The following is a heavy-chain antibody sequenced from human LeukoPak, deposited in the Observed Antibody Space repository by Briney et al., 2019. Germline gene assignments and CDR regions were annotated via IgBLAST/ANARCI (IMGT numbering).Heavy chain of an antibody. D-gene: IGHD3-10*01. V-gene: IGHV3-30-3*01. Sequence: AXGXGLQWVAAXASDGSQTFYTESVRGRFTISRDNSKNTLYLQMNTLRAEDTAVYFCARERQDTIVHSGAFDIWGQGTMVTVSS. J-gene: IGHJ3*02. CDR3: ARERQDTIVHSGAFDI. CDR2: XASDGSQT.